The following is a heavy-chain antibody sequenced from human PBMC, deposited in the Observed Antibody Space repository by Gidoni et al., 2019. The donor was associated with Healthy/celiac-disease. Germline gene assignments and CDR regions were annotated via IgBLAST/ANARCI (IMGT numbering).Heavy chain of an antibody. CDR3: TTVMITFGGVIVMPPFFDY. Sequence: EVQLVESGGGLVKPGGSLRLSCAASGFTFSNAWMSWVRQAPGKGLELVGRIKSKTDGGTKDYAAPVKGRFTISRDDSKNTLYLQMNSLKTEDTAVYYCTTVMITFGGVIVMPPFFDYWGQGTLVTVSS. D-gene: IGHD3-16*02. J-gene: IGHJ4*02. CDR2: IKSKTDGGTK. V-gene: IGHV3-15*01. CDR1: GFTFSNAW.